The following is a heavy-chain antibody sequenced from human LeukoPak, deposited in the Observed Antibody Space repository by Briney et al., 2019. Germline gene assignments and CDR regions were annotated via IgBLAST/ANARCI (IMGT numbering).Heavy chain of an antibody. V-gene: IGHV4-59*01. Sequence: PSETLSLTCSVSADSITIYYWTWIRQPPGKGLEWIGYIDHTGTTNYNPSLNSRVTISRDTSKNHFSLQLSSVTAADTAVYFCARGRVSSSTWHSTYYYYFYMDVWGKGTTVTVSS. CDR1: ADSITIYY. J-gene: IGHJ6*03. D-gene: IGHD4-11*01. CDR2: IDHTGTT. CDR3: ARGRVSSSTWHSTYYYYFYMDV.